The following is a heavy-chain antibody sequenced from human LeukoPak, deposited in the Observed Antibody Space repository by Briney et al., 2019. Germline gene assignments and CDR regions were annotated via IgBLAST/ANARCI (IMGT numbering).Heavy chain of an antibody. Sequence: RGSLRLSCAASRFTFSACGMHWVRQAPGKGLEWVAAISFDGSHKYYADSVKGRFTISRDNSMNTLYLQMNSLRAEDTAVYYCAKGTAVDRQYFENWGQGTLVTVSS. CDR3: AKGTAVDRQYFEN. D-gene: IGHD1-1*01. CDR2: ISFDGSHK. J-gene: IGHJ4*02. CDR1: RFTFSACG. V-gene: IGHV3-30*18.